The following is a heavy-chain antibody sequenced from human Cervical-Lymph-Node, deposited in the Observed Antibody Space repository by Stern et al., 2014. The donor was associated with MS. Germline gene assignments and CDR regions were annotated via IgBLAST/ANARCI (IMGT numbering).Heavy chain of an antibody. CDR2: IFPGDSDT. Sequence: VQLVQSGAEVKKSGESLKISCKGSGYSFTTNWIGWVRQMPGQGLEWMGFIFPGDSDTKYSPSFQCQVPISTDKSIRTPPPPWRGLKASDTAMYYCARRSSYYRFDYWGQGTLVTVSS. J-gene: IGHJ4*02. V-gene: IGHV5-51*01. CDR1: GYSFTTNW. CDR3: ARRSSYYRFDY. D-gene: IGHD3-22*01.